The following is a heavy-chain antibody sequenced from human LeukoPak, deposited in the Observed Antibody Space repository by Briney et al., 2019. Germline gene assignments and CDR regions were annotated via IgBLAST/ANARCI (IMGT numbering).Heavy chain of an antibody. CDR3: ARVEGSWAFDI. D-gene: IGHD3-10*01. J-gene: IGHJ3*02. CDR2: IYYSGST. Sequence: SETLSLTCTVSGDSISSGGYYWNWIRQHPGKGLEWIGYIYYSGSTYYNPSLKSRVSISVDTSKDHFPLKLSSVTAADTAVYYCARVEGSWAFDIWGQGTMVTVSS. CDR1: GDSISSGGYY. V-gene: IGHV4-31*03.